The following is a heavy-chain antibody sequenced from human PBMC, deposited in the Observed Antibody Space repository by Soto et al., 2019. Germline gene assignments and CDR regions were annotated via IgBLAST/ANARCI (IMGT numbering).Heavy chain of an antibody. Sequence: ASVKVSCKASGYTFTSYAMHWVRQAPGQRLEWMGWINAGNGNTKYSQKFQGRVTITRDTSASTAYMELSSLRSDDTAVYYCARDFYGSGSSGYWGQGTLVTVSS. D-gene: IGHD3-10*01. J-gene: IGHJ4*02. CDR2: INAGNGNT. CDR1: GYTFTSYA. CDR3: ARDFYGSGSSGY. V-gene: IGHV1-3*01.